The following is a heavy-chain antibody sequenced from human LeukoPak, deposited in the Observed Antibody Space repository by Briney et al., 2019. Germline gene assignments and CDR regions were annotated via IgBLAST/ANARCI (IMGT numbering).Heavy chain of an antibody. D-gene: IGHD3-22*01. CDR1: GFTFSTFG. J-gene: IGHJ4*02. CDR3: AKEGYDSSGYRNYDY. Sequence: GGSLRLSCAASGFTFSTFGMHWVRQPPGKGLEWVSGISWNSGSIGYADSVKGRFTISRDNAKNSLYLQMNSLRAEDTALYYCAKEGYDSSGYRNYDYWGQGTLVTVSS. CDR2: ISWNSGSI. V-gene: IGHV3-9*01.